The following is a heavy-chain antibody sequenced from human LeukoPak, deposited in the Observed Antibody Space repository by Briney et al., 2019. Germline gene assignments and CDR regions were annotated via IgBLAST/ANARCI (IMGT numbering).Heavy chain of an antibody. CDR2: ISSSSSYI. D-gene: IGHD3-10*01. CDR3: AREYGSGSYDGDY. Sequence: GGSLRLSCAASGFTSSSYSLNWVRQAPGKGLEWVSSISSSSSYIYYADSVKDRFTISRDNAKNSLYLQMNSLRAEDTAVYYCAREYGSGSYDGDYWGQGTLVTVSS. J-gene: IGHJ4*02. V-gene: IGHV3-21*01. CDR1: GFTSSSYS.